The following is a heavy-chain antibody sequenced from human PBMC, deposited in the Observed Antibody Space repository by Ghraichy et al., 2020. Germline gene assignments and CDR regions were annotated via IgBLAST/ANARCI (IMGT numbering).Heavy chain of an antibody. CDR3: AKEVGSSPEGFEY. V-gene: IGHV3-23*01. CDR2: IGDNGGRT. D-gene: IGHD6-6*01. J-gene: IGHJ4*02. CDR1: GFTYSNYA. Sequence: GALRLSCAASGFTYSNYAMAWVRQAPGKGLEWVSGIGDNGGRTYYADSVKGRFTISRDNSKSTLYLQMNSLRAEDTAVYYCAKEVGSSPEGFEYWGQGTLVTISS.